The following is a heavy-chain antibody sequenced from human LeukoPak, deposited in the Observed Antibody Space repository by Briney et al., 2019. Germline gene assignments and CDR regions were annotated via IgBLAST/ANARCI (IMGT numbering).Heavy chain of an antibody. CDR3: ARSTLGGSLDY. V-gene: IGHV4-59*01. CDR1: GGSISSYY. CDR2: IYYSGST. J-gene: IGHJ4*02. Sequence: KTSETLSLTCTVSGGSISSYYWSWIRQPPGKGLEWIGYIYYSGSTNYNPSLKSRVTISVDTSKNQFSLKLSSVTAADTAVYYCARSTLGGSLDYWGQGTLATVSS.